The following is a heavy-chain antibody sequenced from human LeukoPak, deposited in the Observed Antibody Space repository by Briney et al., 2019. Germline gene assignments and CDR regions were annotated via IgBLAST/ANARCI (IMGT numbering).Heavy chain of an antibody. CDR2: ISSSGSTI. D-gene: IGHD6-13*01. V-gene: IGHV3-11*04. CDR1: GGSFSGYY. Sequence: LSLTCGVSGGSFSGYYWTWIRQAPGKGLEWVSYISSSGSTIYYADSVKGRFTISRDNAKNSLYLQMNSLRAEDTAVYYCARDPGGTAMLGHYYGMDVWGQGTTVTVSS. CDR3: ARDPGGTAMLGHYYGMDV. J-gene: IGHJ6*02.